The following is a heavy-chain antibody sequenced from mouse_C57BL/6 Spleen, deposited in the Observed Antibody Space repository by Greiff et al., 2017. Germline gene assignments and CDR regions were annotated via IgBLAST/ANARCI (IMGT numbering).Heavy chain of an antibody. D-gene: IGHD2-5*01. V-gene: IGHV1-19*01. CDR3: ARSDSTCLAY. CDR1: GYTFTDYY. Sequence: VQLQQSGPVLVKPGASVKMSCKASGYTFTDYYMNWVKQSPGKSLEWIGVINPSNGGTSYNQKFKGKATLTVDTSSSTAYMELNSLTSEDSAVYYCARSDSTCLAYWGQGTLVTVSA. CDR2: INPSNGGT. J-gene: IGHJ3*01.